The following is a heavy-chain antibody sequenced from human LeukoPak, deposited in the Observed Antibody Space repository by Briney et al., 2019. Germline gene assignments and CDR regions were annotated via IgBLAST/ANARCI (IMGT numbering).Heavy chain of an antibody. CDR1: VFTFSSYS. D-gene: IGHD1-1*01. J-gene: IGHJ4*02. CDR3: ARGQLERRGYFDY. CDR2: ISSSSSYI. Sequence: GGSLRLSCAASVFTFSSYSMNWVRQAPGKGLEWVSSISSSSSYIYYADSVKGRFTISRDNAKNSLYLQMNSLRAEDTAVYYCARGQLERRGYFDYWGQGTLVTVSS. V-gene: IGHV3-21*01.